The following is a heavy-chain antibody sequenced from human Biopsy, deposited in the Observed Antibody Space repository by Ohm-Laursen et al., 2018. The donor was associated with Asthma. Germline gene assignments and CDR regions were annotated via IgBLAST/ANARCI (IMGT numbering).Heavy chain of an antibody. D-gene: IGHD1-26*01. CDR3: ARDGPVGAPSDY. J-gene: IGHJ4*02. V-gene: IGHV1-3*01. CDR2: INAGNGNT. Sequence: SSVKVSCKPSGYTFISYAIHWVRQAPGQRLEWMGWINAGNGNTKYSQKFQGRVTITRDTSASTAYMELSSLRSDDTAVYYCARDGPVGAPSDYWGQGTLVTVSS. CDR1: GYTFISYA.